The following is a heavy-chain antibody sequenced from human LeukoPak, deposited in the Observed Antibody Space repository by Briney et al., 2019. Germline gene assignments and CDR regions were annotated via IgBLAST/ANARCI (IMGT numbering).Heavy chain of an antibody. CDR3: ARDYGSGSYFSYYFDY. V-gene: IGHV3-7*01. CDR1: GFTFSSRDW. J-gene: IGHJ4*02. Sequence: GGSLRLSCVASGFTFSSRDWMTWVRQAPGKGLEWVANIKQDGSEKYYVDSVKGRFTISRDNAKNSLYLQMNSLRAEDTAVYYCARDYGSGSYFSYYFDYWGQGTLVTVSS. CDR2: IKQDGSEK. D-gene: IGHD3-10*01.